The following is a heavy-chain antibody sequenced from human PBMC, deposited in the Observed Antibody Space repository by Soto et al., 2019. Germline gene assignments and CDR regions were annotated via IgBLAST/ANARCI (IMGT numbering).Heavy chain of an antibody. Sequence: EVQLLESGGGLVQPGGSLRLSCAASGFTFSSYAMSWVRQAPGKGLEWVSAISGSGGSTYYADSVKGRFTSSRDNSKDTLYLQMNSLRAEDTAVYYCAKAYHDYADYGRMDAGYFQHWGQGTLVTVSS. D-gene: IGHD4-17*01. CDR1: GFTFSSYA. V-gene: IGHV3-23*01. CDR3: AKAYHDYADYGRMDAGYFQH. J-gene: IGHJ1*01. CDR2: ISGSGGST.